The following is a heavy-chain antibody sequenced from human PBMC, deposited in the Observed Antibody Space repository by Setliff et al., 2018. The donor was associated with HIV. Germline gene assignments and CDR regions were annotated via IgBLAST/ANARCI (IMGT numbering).Heavy chain of an antibody. CDR1: GFTVSSSY. D-gene: IGHD6-25*01. Sequence: PGGSLRLSCEASGFTVSSSYMAWVRQAPGKGLEWVSTIYSDGSTDHRDSVKGRFTLSRDNSKNTVYLQVGSLRPDDTAMYYCARSRPYNSALDYWGQGTLVTVSS. CDR3: ARSRPYNSALDY. J-gene: IGHJ4*02. CDR2: IYSDGST. V-gene: IGHV3-66*02.